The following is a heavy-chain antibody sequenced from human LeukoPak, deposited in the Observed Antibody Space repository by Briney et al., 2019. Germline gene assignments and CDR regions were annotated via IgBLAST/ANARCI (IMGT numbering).Heavy chain of an antibody. CDR2: IYSGGST. V-gene: IGHV3-53*01. J-gene: IGHJ4*02. CDR3: ARYYSGSGAVDY. Sequence: GGSLRLSCAASGFTVSSNYMSWVRQAPGKGLEWVSVIYSGGSTYYADSVKGRFTISRDNSKNTLYLQMNSLRTEDTAVYYCARYYSGSGAVDYWGQGTLVTVSS. CDR1: GFTVSSNY. D-gene: IGHD3-10*01.